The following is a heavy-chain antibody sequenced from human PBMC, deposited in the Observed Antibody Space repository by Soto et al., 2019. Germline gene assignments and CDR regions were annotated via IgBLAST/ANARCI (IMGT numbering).Heavy chain of an antibody. Sequence: SQTLSLTCAISGDSVSSNSAAWNWIRQSPSRGLEWLGRTYYRSKWYNDYAVSVKSRITINPDTSKNQFSLQLNSVTPEDTAVYYCARDPGPRLTGDDAFDIWGQGTMVTVSS. CDR3: ARDPGPRLTGDDAFDI. D-gene: IGHD7-27*01. CDR2: TYYRSKWYN. V-gene: IGHV6-1*01. J-gene: IGHJ3*02. CDR1: GDSVSSNSAA.